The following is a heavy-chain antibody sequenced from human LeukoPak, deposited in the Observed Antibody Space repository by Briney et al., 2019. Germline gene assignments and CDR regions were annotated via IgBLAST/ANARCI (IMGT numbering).Heavy chain of an antibody. CDR2: IYSSGST. CDR3: ARLDEDILPGSPFDY. D-gene: IGHD3-9*01. Sequence: SETLSLTCTVSGGTISSSYWSWIRQPPGKGLEWIGYIYSSGSTNYNASLKSRVTISVDTSKNQFSLKLHPLTAADTAVYYWARLDEDILPGSPFDYWGQGTLVTVSS. CDR1: GGTISSSY. V-gene: IGHV4-4*09. J-gene: IGHJ4*02.